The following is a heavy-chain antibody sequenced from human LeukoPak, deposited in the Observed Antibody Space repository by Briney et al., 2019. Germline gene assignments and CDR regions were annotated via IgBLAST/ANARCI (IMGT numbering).Heavy chain of an antibody. V-gene: IGHV1-2*04. Sequence: ASVKVSCKASGYSFTGYYIHWVRQATGQGLEWMGWINPNSGGTNYAQKFQGWVTMTRDTSISTAYMELSRLRSDDTAVYYCARERTGIAAADLDYWGQGTLVTVSS. D-gene: IGHD6-13*01. CDR2: INPNSGGT. CDR1: GYSFTGYY. CDR3: ARERTGIAAADLDY. J-gene: IGHJ4*02.